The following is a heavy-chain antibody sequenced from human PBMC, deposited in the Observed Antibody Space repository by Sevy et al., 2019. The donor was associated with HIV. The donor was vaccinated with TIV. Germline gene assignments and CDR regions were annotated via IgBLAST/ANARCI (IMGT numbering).Heavy chain of an antibody. CDR3: AKEKQQIVDY. CDR2: ITSDGGST. CDR1: GFTFGDYT. Sequence: GESLKISCAASGFTFGDYTMHWVRQVPGKGLEWVFLITSDGGSTFYADFVKGRFTISRDNSKDSLYLQMNSLRTEDTALYYCAKEKQQIVDYWGQGTLVTVSS. J-gene: IGHJ4*02. V-gene: IGHV3-43*01.